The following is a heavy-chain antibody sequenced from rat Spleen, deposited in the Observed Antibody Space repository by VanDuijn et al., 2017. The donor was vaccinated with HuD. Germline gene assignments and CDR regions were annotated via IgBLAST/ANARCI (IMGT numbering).Heavy chain of an antibody. Sequence: EVQLVESGGGLVQPGRSLKLSCAASGFTFSNYYMAWVRQAPTKGLEWVAYISTGGGNTYYRDSVKGRFTISRDNAKSTLYLQMDSLRSEDTATNYCARPPLGQLDYFDYWGQGVMVTVSS. CDR3: ARPPLGQLDYFDY. D-gene: IGHD1-10*01. V-gene: IGHV5-25*01. J-gene: IGHJ2*01. CDR2: ISTGGGNT. CDR1: GFTFSNYY.